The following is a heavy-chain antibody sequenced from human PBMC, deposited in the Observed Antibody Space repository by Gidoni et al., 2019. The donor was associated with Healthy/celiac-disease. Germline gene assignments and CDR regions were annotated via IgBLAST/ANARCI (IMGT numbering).Heavy chain of an antibody. V-gene: IGHV3-23*01. J-gene: IGHJ4*02. CDR3: AKDRGTMIVVDITPDY. CDR1: GFTFGSQA. D-gene: IGHD3-22*01. CDR2: ISGSGGST. Sequence: EVQLLESGGGLVQPGGSLRLSCAAPGFTFGSQARSWVRQAPGKGLEWVSAISGSGGSTYYADSVKGRFTISRDNSKNTLYLQMNSLRAEDTAVYYCAKDRGTMIVVDITPDYWGQGTLVTVSS.